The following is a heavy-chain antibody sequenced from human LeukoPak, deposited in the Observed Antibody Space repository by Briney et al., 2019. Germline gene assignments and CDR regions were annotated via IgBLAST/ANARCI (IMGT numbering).Heavy chain of an antibody. D-gene: IGHD6-19*01. Sequence: SETLSLTCTVSGGSISSDSYYWGWLRQSPGTGLEWVGSVYYTGDTYYNPSLKGRVTISVDTSRNQFSLRLTSMTAAYSSVYYCASLMVVAGRPYLDSWGQGSRVTGSS. J-gene: IGHJ4*02. CDR2: VYYTGDT. CDR1: GGSISSDSYY. CDR3: ASLMVVAGRPYLDS. V-gene: IGHV4-39*01.